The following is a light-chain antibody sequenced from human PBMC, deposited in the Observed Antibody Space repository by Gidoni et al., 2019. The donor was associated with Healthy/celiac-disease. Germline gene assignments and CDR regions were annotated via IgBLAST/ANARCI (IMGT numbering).Light chain of an antibody. J-gene: IGLJ2*01. CDR2: DDS. CDR1: NIGSKS. V-gene: IGLV3-21*03. Sequence: SDVLTQPPSVSVAPGKTARITCGGNNIGSKSVHWYQQKPGQAPVLVVYDDSARPSGIPERFSGSNSGNTATLTISRVEAGDEADYYCQVWDSSSDHVVFGGGTKLTVL. CDR3: QVWDSSSDHVV.